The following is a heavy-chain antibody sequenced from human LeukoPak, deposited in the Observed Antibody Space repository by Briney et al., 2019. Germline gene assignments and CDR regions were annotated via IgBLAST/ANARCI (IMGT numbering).Heavy chain of an antibody. J-gene: IGHJ4*02. CDR2: INPNSGGT. V-gene: IGHV1-2*02. Sequence: VASVKVSCKASVYTFTGYYMHWVRQAPGQGLEWMGWINPNSGGTNYAQKFQGRVTMTRDTSISTAYMELSRLRSDDTAVYYCARKRTLTSCYDYWGQGTLVTVSS. CDR1: VYTFTGYY. D-gene: IGHD2-15*01. CDR3: ARKRTLTSCYDY.